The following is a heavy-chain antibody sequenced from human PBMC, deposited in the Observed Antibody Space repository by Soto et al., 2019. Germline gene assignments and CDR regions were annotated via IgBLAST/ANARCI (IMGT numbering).Heavy chain of an antibody. CDR1: GYTFTSYD. V-gene: IGHV1-3*01. J-gene: IGHJ4*01. CDR2: INGDNGIT. CDR3: VTYDYGVNGF. D-gene: IGHD2-8*01. Sequence: ASVKVSCKASGYTFTSYDINWVRQAPGQGLEWMGWINGDNGITQYSEKFQGRVTLTGDTSASIAYMELSSLTSEDTGVYYCVTYDYGVNGFWGQGTLVTVSS.